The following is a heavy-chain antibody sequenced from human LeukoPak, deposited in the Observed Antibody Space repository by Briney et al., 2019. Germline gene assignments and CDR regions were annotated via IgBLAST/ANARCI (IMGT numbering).Heavy chain of an antibody. D-gene: IGHD2-2*02. V-gene: IGHV3-23*01. CDR1: GFTFSSYG. Sequence: PGGSLRLSCAASGFTFSSYGMSWVRQAPGKGLEWVSSIITTGGVTDYADSVKGRFTISRDNSRNTLYMQMNSLRAEDTAVYYCAKTSRRLCSSSSCYTLDSWGQGALVTVSS. CDR3: AKTSRRLCSSSSCYTLDS. CDR2: IITTGGVT. J-gene: IGHJ4*02.